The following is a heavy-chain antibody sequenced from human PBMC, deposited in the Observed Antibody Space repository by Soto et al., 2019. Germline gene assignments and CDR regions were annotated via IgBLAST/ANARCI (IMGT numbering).Heavy chain of an antibody. CDR1: RYTFTSYD. J-gene: IGHJ4*02. V-gene: IGHV1-8*01. D-gene: IGHD3-3*01. Sequence: GASVKVSCKASRYTFTSYDINWVRQATGQGLEWMGWMNPNSGNTGYAQKFQGRVTMTRNTSISTAYMELSSLRSGDTAVYYCARGPLSYYDFWSGYYPIDYWGQGTLVTVSS. CDR2: MNPNSGNT. CDR3: ARGPLSYYDFWSGYYPIDY.